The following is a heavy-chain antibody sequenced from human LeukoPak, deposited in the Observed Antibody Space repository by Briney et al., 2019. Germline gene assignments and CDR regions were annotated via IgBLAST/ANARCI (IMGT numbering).Heavy chain of an antibody. V-gene: IGHV4-31*03. D-gene: IGHD2-8*01. CDR1: GGSISSGGYY. CDR2: IYYSGST. J-gene: IGHJ3*02. CDR3: ARDNVVPAAIGRRQYCTNGVCYTNDAFDI. Sequence: PSETLSLTCTVSGGSISSGGYYWSWIRQHPGKGLEWIGYIYYSGSTYYNPSLKSRVTISVDTSKNQFSLKLSSVTAADTAVYYCARDNVVPAAIGRRQYCTNGVCYTNDAFDIWGQGTMVTVSS.